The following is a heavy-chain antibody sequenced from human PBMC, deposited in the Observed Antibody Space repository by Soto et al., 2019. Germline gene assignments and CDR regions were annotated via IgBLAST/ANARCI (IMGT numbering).Heavy chain of an antibody. Sequence: QVQLVQSGTEVKRPGSSVRVSCKASEDTFTTSTITWVRQAPGQGLEWMGRITPNLGIAKYAQKFQDTVTINADKSTSTAYMELSSLRSEDTAIYYCASSGHTAFITTIGDFFDSWGQGTLVTVSS. CDR2: ITPNLGIA. D-gene: IGHD2-21*02. CDR1: EDTFTTST. V-gene: IGHV1-69*02. J-gene: IGHJ4*02. CDR3: ASSGHTAFITTIGDFFDS.